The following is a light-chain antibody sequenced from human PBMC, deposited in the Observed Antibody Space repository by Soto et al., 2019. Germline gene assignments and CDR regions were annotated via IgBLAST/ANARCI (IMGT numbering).Light chain of an antibody. J-gene: IGKJ1*01. CDR1: QSVSSR. Sequence: EIVMTQTRGTLSWSRGERATLSCRASQSVSSRLAWYQQKPGQAPRLLISGASNRATAIPARFSGSGSGTDFTIPISNLEAADFAVYYCQQHCPCSPWTFGQGTKVDIK. CDR3: QQHCPCSPWT. CDR2: GAS. V-gene: IGKV3-11*01.